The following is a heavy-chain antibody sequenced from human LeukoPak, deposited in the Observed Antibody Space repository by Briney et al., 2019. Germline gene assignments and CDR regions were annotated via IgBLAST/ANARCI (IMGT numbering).Heavy chain of an antibody. D-gene: IGHD2-21*01. CDR2: IYPGDSDT. Sequence: GESLKISCKGSGYTFTTYWIGWVRQIPGKGLEWMGVIYPGDSDTRYCPSFQGQVTISADKSISTAYLQWSSLKASDTAMYYCARSSVVATLGTSDIWGQGTMVTVSS. CDR1: GYTFTTYW. V-gene: IGHV5-51*01. CDR3: ARSSVVATLGTSDI. J-gene: IGHJ3*02.